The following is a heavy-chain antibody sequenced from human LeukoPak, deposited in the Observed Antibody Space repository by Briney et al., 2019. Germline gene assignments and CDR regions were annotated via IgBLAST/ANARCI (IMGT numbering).Heavy chain of an antibody. D-gene: IGHD7-27*01. CDR2: ISSSSSTI. V-gene: IGHV3-48*01. CDR3: ARDHSNWAGVDY. Sequence: QTRGCLRLSCAASGFTFSSYSMNWVRQAPGKGLEWVSYISSSSSTIYYADSVKGRFTISRDNAKNSLYLQMNSLRAEDTAVYYCARDHSNWAGVDYWGQGTLVTVPS. CDR1: GFTFSSYS. J-gene: IGHJ4*02.